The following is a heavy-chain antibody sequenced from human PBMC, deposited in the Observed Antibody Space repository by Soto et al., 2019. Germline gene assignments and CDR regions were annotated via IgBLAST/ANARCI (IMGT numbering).Heavy chain of an antibody. CDR1: GFTFSRYG. CDR3: ARDGLWGIFGSYGSLDVDD. Sequence: QVQLVESGGGVVQPGRSLRLSCAASGFTFSRYGMHWVRQAPGKGLEWVACIWYDGSNKYYADSVKGRFTISRDNSKYPRDLQMNTSRAEDAAVYYCARDGLWGIFGSYGSLDVDDWGQGTLVTVSS. CDR2: IWYDGSNK. V-gene: IGHV3-33*01. D-gene: IGHD5-18*01. J-gene: IGHJ4*02.